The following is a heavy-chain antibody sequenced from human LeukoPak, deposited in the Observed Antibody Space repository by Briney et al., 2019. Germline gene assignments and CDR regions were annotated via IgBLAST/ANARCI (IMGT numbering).Heavy chain of an antibody. CDR1: GFTFSSYS. CDR3: AKTGYSSGPYYFDY. D-gene: IGHD6-19*01. Sequence: PGGSLRLSCAASGFTFSSYSMNWVRQAPGKGLEWGSYISGSSSTIYYADSVKGRFTISRDNGKNTLYLQMNSLRAEDTAVYYCAKTGYSSGPYYFDYWGQGTLVTVSS. CDR2: ISGSSSTI. J-gene: IGHJ4*02. V-gene: IGHV3-48*01.